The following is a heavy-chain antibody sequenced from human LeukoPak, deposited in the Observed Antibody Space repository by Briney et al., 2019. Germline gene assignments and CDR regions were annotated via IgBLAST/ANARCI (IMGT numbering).Heavy chain of an antibody. CDR1: GFTFSSYA. CDR3: ARSSYSSSSSV. J-gene: IGHJ3*01. CDR2: ISGSGGST. V-gene: IGHV3-23*01. D-gene: IGHD6-6*01. Sequence: GGSLRLSCAASGFTFSSYAMSWVRQAPGKGLEWVSAISGSGGSTYYADSVKGRFTISRDNAKNSLYLQINSLRAEDTAVYYCARSSYSSSSSVWGQGTMVTVSS.